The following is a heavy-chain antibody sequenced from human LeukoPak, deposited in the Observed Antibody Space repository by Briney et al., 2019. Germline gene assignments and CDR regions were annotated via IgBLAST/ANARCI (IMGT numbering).Heavy chain of an antibody. CDR1: GFTFSSYS. V-gene: IGHV3-21*04. CDR3: AKKAQYDGHYPLDY. CDR2: ISSSSSYI. D-gene: IGHD4/OR15-4a*01. J-gene: IGHJ4*02. Sequence: GGSLRLSCAASGFTFSSYSMNWVRQAPGKGLEWVSSISSSSSYIYYADSVKGRFTISRDTSKNTLYLQMNSLRAEDTALYFCAKKAQYDGHYPLDYWGQGTLVTVSA.